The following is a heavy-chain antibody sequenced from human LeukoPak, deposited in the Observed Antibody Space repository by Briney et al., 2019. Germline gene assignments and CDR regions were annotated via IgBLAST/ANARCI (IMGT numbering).Heavy chain of an antibody. CDR1: GFTFSSYS. J-gene: IGHJ3*02. Sequence: PGGSLRLSCAASGFTFSSYSMSWVRQAPGKGLEWAANIKQDGSEKYYVDSVKGRFTISRDNAKNSLYLQMNSLRAEDTAVYYCARGRSFDAFDIWGQGTMVTVSS. CDR3: ARGRSFDAFDI. CDR2: IKQDGSEK. D-gene: IGHD1-26*01. V-gene: IGHV3-7*01.